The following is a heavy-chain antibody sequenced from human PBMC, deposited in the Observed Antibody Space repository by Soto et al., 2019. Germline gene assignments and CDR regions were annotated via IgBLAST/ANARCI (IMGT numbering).Heavy chain of an antibody. CDR3: AKGYCSGPSCYRGYRMDV. D-gene: IGHD2-2*01. J-gene: IGHJ6*02. CDR1: GFSFRNYG. CDR2: ISYEEINNK. V-gene: IGHV3-30*18. Sequence: QVQLVQSGGGVVQPGRSLRLSCVASGFSFRNYGMHWVRQAPGKGLEWVAVISYEEINNKNYADSVKGRFTISRDNSENTLYLQMDSLRAEDTAVYYCAKGYCSGPSCYRGYRMDVWGQGTTVTVSS.